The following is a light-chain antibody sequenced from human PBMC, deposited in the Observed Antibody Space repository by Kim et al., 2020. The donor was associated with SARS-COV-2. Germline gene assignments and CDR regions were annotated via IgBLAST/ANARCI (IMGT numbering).Light chain of an antibody. CDR1: SSDVGNYNY. Sequence: GQSITISCTGTSSDVGNYNYVSWYQQHPGKAPKLMIYDVNKRPSGVSNRFSGSKSGNTASLTISGLQAEDEADYYCSSYTTGSTWVFGGGTKLTVL. CDR2: DVN. V-gene: IGLV2-14*04. CDR3: SSYTTGSTWV. J-gene: IGLJ3*02.